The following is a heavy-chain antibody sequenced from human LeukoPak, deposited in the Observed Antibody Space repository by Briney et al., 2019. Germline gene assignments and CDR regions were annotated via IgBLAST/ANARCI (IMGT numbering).Heavy chain of an antibody. Sequence: GGSLRLSCAASGVTFSSYAMSWVRQAPGKGLEWVSAISGSGGSTYYADSVKGRFTISRDNSKNTLYLQMNSLRAEDTAVYYCAKDTCSSTSCYFIYYYYMDVWGKGTTVTVSS. CDR1: GVTFSSYA. CDR2: ISGSGGST. V-gene: IGHV3-23*01. CDR3: AKDTCSSTSCYFIYYYYMDV. D-gene: IGHD2-2*01. J-gene: IGHJ6*03.